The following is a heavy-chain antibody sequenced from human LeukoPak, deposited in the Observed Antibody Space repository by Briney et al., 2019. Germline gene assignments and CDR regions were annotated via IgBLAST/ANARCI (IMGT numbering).Heavy chain of an antibody. V-gene: IGHV1-2*02. CDR1: GYTFTGYY. J-gene: IGHJ5*01. D-gene: IGHD3-22*01. CDR2: INPNSGGT. Sequence: ASVKVSCKASGYTFTGYYMHWVRQAPGQGLEWMGWINPNSGGTNYAQKFQGRVTMTRDTSISTAYMELSRLRSDDTAVSYCARDYEKVYYYDSSGYYDSWGQGTLVTVSS. CDR3: ARDYEKVYYYDSSGYYDS.